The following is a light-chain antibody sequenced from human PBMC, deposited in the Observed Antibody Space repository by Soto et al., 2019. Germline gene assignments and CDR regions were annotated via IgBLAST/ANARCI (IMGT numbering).Light chain of an antibody. CDR2: AAS. CDR1: QGISNY. J-gene: IGKJ3*01. Sequence: DIQMTQSPSSLSASVGDRVTITCRASQGISNYLAWFQQKPGKAPKSLIYAASSLQSGVPSKFSGSGSGTDFTLTISRLQPEHLATDYCQQYKSYSFTFGPGTKVDIK. V-gene: IGKV1-16*02. CDR3: QQYKSYSFT.